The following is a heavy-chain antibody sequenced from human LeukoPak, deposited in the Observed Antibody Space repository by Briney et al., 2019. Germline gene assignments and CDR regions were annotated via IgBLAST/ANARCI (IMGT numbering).Heavy chain of an antibody. CDR1: GGSISSHS. Sequence: SETLSLTCTVSGGSISSHSWSWIRQPPGKGLEWIGYIYYSGSTNYNPSLKSRVTISVDTSKNQFSLKLSSVTAADTAVYYCARGDCDFWSGYPDYFDYWGQGALVTVSS. V-gene: IGHV4-59*11. D-gene: IGHD3-3*01. CDR3: ARGDCDFWSGYPDYFDY. J-gene: IGHJ4*02. CDR2: IYYSGST.